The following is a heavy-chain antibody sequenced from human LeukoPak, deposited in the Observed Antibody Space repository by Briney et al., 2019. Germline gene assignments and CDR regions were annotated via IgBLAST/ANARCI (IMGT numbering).Heavy chain of an antibody. Sequence: PETLSLTCTVSGGSISSYYWSWIRQPPGKGLEWIGYIYYSGSTNYNPSLKSRVTISVDTSKNQFSLKLSSVTAADTAVYYCARDLGGSSWYLVEAFDIWGQGTMVTVSS. V-gene: IGHV4-59*01. CDR3: ARDLGGSSWYLVEAFDI. CDR1: GGSISSYY. CDR2: IYYSGST. J-gene: IGHJ3*02. D-gene: IGHD6-13*01.